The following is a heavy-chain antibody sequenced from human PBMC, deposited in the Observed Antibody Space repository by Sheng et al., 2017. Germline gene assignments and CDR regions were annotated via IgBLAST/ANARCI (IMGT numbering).Heavy chain of an antibody. V-gene: IGHV3-30*03. Sequence: QVQLVESGGGVVQPGRSLRLSCAASGFTFSSYGMHWVRQAPGKGLEWVAVISYDGSNKYYADSVKGRFTISRDNSKNTLYLQMNSLRAEDTAVYYCASARVDYWGQGTLVTVSS. CDR3: ASARVDY. D-gene: IGHD6-13*01. CDR2: ISYDGSNK. CDR1: GFTFSSYG. J-gene: IGHJ4*02.